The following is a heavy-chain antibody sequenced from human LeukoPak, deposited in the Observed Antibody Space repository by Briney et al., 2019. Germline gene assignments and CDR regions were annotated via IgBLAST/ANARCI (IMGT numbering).Heavy chain of an antibody. Sequence: SETLSFTCTVSGGPISSYYWSWIRQPPGKGLEWIGYIYTSGSTNYNPSLKSRVTISVDTSKNQFSLKLSSVTAADTAVYYCARQVHSSGYYSRFDYWGQGTLVTVSS. V-gene: IGHV4-4*09. D-gene: IGHD3-22*01. CDR3: ARQVHSSGYYSRFDY. CDR2: IYTSGST. J-gene: IGHJ4*02. CDR1: GGPISSYY.